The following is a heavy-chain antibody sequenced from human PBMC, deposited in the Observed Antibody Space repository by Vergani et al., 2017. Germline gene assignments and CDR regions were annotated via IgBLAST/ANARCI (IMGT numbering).Heavy chain of an antibody. D-gene: IGHD2-2*01. J-gene: IGHJ6*03. V-gene: IGHV1-69*18. CDR1: GGTFSSYA. CDR2: IIPIFGTA. CDR3: AKAHQQGDCSSTSCYVGYYYYMDV. Sequence: QVQLVQSGAEVKKPGSSVKVSCKASGGTFSSYAISWVRQAPGQGLEWMGRIIPIFGTANYAQKFQGRVTITADESTSTAYMELNSLRAEDTAVYYCAKAHQQGDCSSTSCYVGYYYYMDVWGKGTTVTVSS.